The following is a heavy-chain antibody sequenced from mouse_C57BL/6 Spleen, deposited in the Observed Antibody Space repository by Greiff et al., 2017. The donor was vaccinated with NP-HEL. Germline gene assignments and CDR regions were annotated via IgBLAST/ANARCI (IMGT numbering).Heavy chain of an antibody. J-gene: IGHJ3*01. CDR2: INPNNGGT. V-gene: IGHV1-22*01. Sequence: EVQLQQSGPELVKPGASVKMSCKASGYTFTDYNMHWVKQSHGKSLEWIGYINPNNGGTSYNQKLQGKATLTVNQSSSTAYMELRSLTSEYSAVYYCAVYGNYAWFAYWGQGTLVTVSA. CDR3: AVYGNYAWFAY. D-gene: IGHD2-1*01. CDR1: GYTFTDYN.